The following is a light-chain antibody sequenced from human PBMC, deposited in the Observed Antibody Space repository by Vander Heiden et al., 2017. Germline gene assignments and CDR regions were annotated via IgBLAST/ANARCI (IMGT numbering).Light chain of an antibody. CDR3: QSADITGTYQV. J-gene: IGLJ3*02. V-gene: IGLV3-25*03. Sequence: SYDLPHPPSLSLSPGQTARITCSGDAFPKQYTYWYQQKPGQAPVMVIYKDTERPSGIPERFSGSSSGTTVTLTISGVQAEDEADYHCQSADITGTYQVFGGGTKLTVL. CDR1: AFPKQY. CDR2: KDT.